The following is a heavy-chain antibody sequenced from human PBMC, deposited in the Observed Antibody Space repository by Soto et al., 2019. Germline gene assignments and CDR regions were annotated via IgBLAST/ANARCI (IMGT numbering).Heavy chain of an antibody. CDR2: IIPILGTT. J-gene: IGHJ6*02. Sequence: QVQLVQSGAEVKKPGSSVKLSCNASGGTISSHAISWVRQAPGQGLEWMGGIIPILGTTNYAQKFQGRVTITADESMSTVYMELSSLRVEDTAVHYCARDRRPYDNGMDVWGQGTTVTVS. CDR1: GGTISSHA. V-gene: IGHV1-69*01. CDR3: ARDRRPYDNGMDV.